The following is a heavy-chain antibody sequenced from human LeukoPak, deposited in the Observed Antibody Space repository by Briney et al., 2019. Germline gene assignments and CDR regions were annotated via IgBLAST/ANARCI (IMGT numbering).Heavy chain of an antibody. D-gene: IGHD1-26*01. V-gene: IGHV3-49*04. CDR2: IRSKAYGGTT. Sequence: QPGGSLRLSCTASGFTFGDYSMNWVRQAPGKGLEWVGFIRSKAYGGTTEYAAAVKGRFTISRDDSKSIAYLQMNSLKTEDTAVYYCTRGRRATHDYWGQGTLVTVS. CDR3: TRGRRATHDY. CDR1: GFTFGDYS. J-gene: IGHJ4*02.